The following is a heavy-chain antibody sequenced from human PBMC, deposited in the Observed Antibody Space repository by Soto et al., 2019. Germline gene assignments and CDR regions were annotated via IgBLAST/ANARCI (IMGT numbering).Heavy chain of an antibody. V-gene: IGHV1-69*01. CDR1: GGSFRRYA. Sequence: QVQLVQSGAELKKPGSSVKVSCKASGGSFRRYAISWVRQAPGQGLEWMGGILPIFGSPSHAQKFQGRVTITADESANKIYLELTSLTSDATAMYYCVFGDCTSTSCSYYFYGLDVWGQGTTVTVSS. CDR2: ILPIFGSP. CDR3: VFGDCTSTSCSYYFYGLDV. D-gene: IGHD2-2*01. J-gene: IGHJ6*02.